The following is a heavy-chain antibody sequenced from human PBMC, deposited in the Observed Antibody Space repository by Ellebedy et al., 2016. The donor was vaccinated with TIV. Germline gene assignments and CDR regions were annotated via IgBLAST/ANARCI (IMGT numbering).Heavy chain of an antibody. CDR1: GYTLTDYY. CDR3: ARDGRDYYDRSGHDY. J-gene: IGHJ4*02. CDR2: INPHSGGT. D-gene: IGHD3-22*01. Sequence: AASVKVSCKASGYTLTDYYMHWVRQAPGQGLEWMGWINPHSGGTNYAQKFQGRVTMTRDTSITTAYMELSGLGSDDTALYFCARDGRDYYDRSGHDYWGQGTLVTVSS. V-gene: IGHV1-2*02.